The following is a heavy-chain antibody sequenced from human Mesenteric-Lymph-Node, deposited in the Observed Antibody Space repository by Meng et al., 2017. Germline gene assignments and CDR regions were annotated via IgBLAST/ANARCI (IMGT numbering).Heavy chain of an antibody. D-gene: IGHD3-9*01. CDR1: GGTFSSYA. Sequence: SVKVSCKASGGTFSSYAISWVRQAPGQGLEWMGGIIPIFGTANYAQKFQGRVTITADESTSTAYMELSGLRSEDTAVYYCARGGQFGPYDILTGYSPWGDYWGQGTLVTVSS. V-gene: IGHV1-69*13. CDR2: IIPIFGTA. CDR3: ARGGQFGPYDILTGYSPWGDY. J-gene: IGHJ4*02.